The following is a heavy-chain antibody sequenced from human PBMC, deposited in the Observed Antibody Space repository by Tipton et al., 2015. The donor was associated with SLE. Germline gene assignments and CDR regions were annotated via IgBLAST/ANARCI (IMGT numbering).Heavy chain of an antibody. CDR3: ARYLDPQGRYYGMDV. D-gene: IGHD3-9*01. V-gene: IGHV1-46*01. CDR2: INPIDSST. J-gene: IGHJ6*02. Sequence: QSGAEVKKPGASVKVSCKASGYTFSNYYVHWVRQAPGHGLEWMGIINPIDSSTTYAQKFQGRLTMTRDTSTSTVYMELSSLRSENTAVYYCARYLDPQGRYYGMDVWGQGTTVTFSS. CDR1: GYTFSNYY.